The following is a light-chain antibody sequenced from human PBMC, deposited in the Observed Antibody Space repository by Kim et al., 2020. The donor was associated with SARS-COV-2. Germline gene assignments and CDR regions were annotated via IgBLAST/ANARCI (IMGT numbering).Light chain of an antibody. J-gene: IGKJ2*01. CDR1: QRISSW. V-gene: IGKV1-12*01. CDR2: AAS. Sequence: SASVGDRVTITWRASQRISSWLAWYQQKPGKAPNLLIFAASTLQGGVPSRFSGSGSGTDFTLTISSLQPEDSATYYCQQANSFPYTFGQGTNLEI. CDR3: QQANSFPYT.